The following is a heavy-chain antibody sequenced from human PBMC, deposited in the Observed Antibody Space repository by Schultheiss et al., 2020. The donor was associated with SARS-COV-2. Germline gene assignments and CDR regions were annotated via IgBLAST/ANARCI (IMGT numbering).Heavy chain of an antibody. CDR3: ARKKYSYGYEDY. V-gene: IGHV4-4*02. CDR2: IYHSGST. J-gene: IGHJ4*02. Sequence: SETLSLTCAVSGGSISSSNWWSWVRQPPGKGLEWIGEIYHSGSTNYNPSLKSRVTISVDTSKNQFSLKLSSVTAADTAVYYCARKKYSYGYEDYWGQGTLVTVSS. D-gene: IGHD5-18*01. CDR1: GGSISSSNW.